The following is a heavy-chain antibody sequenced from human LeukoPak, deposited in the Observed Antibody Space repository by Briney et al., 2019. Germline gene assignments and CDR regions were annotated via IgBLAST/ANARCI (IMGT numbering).Heavy chain of an antibody. CDR1: EFIFSKYA. CDR2: LSSTGGTT. CDR3: AKGARGYTSAFFDS. D-gene: IGHD3-16*02. V-gene: IGHV3-23*01. Sequence: GGSLRLSCAASEFIFSKYAMNWVRRTPDKGLEWVAGLSSTGGTTYYTASVKGRFTISRDNSKNTMYLQMSSLRAEDTAIYYCAKGARGYTSAFFDSWGQGTHVTVSS. J-gene: IGHJ4*02.